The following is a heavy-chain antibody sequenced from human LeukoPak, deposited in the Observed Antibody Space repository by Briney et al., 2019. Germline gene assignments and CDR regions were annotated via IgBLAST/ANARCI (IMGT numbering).Heavy chain of an antibody. CDR2: INHSGST. V-gene: IGHV4-34*01. J-gene: IGHJ4*02. CDR1: GGSFSGYY. CDR3: ARDKDSSGWYGN. Sequence: PSETLSLTCAVYGGSFSGYYWSWIRQPPGKGLERIGEINHSGSTNYNPSLKSRVTISVDTSKNQFSLKLSSVTAADTAVYYCARDKDSSGWYGNWGQGTLVTVSS. D-gene: IGHD6-19*01.